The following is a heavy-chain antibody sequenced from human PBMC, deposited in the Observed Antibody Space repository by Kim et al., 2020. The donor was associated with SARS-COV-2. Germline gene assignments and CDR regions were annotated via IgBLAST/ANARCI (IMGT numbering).Heavy chain of an antibody. Sequence: ANTTYPDSVQGRFTVSRDSSKNTLFLQMNSLRADDTAVYYCARDWNFDYWGQGTLVTVSS. J-gene: IGHJ4*02. V-gene: IGHV3-23*01. CDR3: ARDWNFDY. D-gene: IGHD1-1*01. CDR2: ANT.